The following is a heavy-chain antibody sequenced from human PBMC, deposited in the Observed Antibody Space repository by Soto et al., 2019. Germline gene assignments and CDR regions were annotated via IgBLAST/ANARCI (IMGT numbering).Heavy chain of an antibody. D-gene: IGHD3-22*01. CDR1: GLTFTSYG. CDR3: AKDTYYHDSSGYYIFDY. J-gene: IGHJ4*02. Sequence: PGGPLRLSCAASGLTFTSYGMHWVRQAPGKGLEWVAVISYDGSNKNYADSVKGRFTISRDNSKNTVYLQMNSLRAEDTVVYYCAKDTYYHDSSGYYIFDYWGQGT. V-gene: IGHV3-30*18. CDR2: ISYDGSNK.